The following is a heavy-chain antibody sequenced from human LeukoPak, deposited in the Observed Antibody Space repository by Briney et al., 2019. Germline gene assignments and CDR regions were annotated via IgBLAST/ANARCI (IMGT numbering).Heavy chain of an antibody. CDR3: AKNLRRSSSWYDY. J-gene: IGHJ4*02. CDR1: GFTFSSYA. Sequence: PGGSLRLSCAASGFTFSSYAMSWVRQAPGKGLEWVSAISGSGDSTYYADSVKGRFTISRDNSKNTLYLQMNSLRAEDTAVYYCAKNLRRSSSWYDYWGQGTLVTVSS. CDR2: ISGSGDST. D-gene: IGHD6-13*01. V-gene: IGHV3-23*01.